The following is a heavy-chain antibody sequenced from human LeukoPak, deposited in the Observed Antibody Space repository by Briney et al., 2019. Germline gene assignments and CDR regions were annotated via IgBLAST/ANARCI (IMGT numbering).Heavy chain of an antibody. CDR1: GFTFSNYA. Sequence: GGSLRLSCAASGFTFSNYAMTWVRQAPGKGLEWVSAISGSGGSTYYADSVKGRFTISRDNSKNTLYLQMNSLRAEDTAVYYCAKLPCSGGSCYLDYWGQGTLVTVSS. V-gene: IGHV3-23*01. CDR3: AKLPCSGGSCYLDY. CDR2: ISGSGGST. J-gene: IGHJ4*02. D-gene: IGHD2-15*01.